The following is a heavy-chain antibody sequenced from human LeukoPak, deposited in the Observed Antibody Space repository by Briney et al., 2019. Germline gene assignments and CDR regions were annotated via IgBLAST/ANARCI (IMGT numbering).Heavy chain of an antibody. V-gene: IGHV1-58*01. Sequence: GTSVKVSCKASGFTFTSSAVQWVRQARGQRLEWIGWIVVGSGNTNYAQKFQERVTITRDMSTSTAYMELSSLRSEDTAVYYCATPRYGDYERFDYWGQGTLVTVSS. D-gene: IGHD4-17*01. CDR2: IVVGSGNT. J-gene: IGHJ4*02. CDR3: ATPRYGDYERFDY. CDR1: GFTFTSSA.